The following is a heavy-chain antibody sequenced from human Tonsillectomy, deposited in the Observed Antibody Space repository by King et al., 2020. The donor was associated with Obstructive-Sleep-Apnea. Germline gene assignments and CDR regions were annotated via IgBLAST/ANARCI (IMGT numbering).Heavy chain of an antibody. J-gene: IGHJ4*02. D-gene: IGHD4-17*01. CDR3: ARDPRDYGEFDY. Sequence: VQLVESGGGVVQPGRSLRLSCAASGFTFSSYGMHWVRQAPGKGLEWVAVIWYDGSNKYYASSVKGRFTISRDNSKNTLYLQMNSLRAEDTAVYYCARDPRDYGEFDYWGQGTLVTVSS. CDR1: GFTFSSYG. CDR2: IWYDGSNK. V-gene: IGHV3-33*01.